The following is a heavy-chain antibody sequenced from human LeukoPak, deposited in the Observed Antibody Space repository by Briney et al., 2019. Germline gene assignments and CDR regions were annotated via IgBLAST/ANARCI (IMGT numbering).Heavy chain of an antibody. D-gene: IGHD5-24*01. Sequence: PSETLCLTCTVSGGSISSYSWSWIRQPPGKGLEWIADIYYSGSTNYNPSLKSLVTISVDTSKNQYSLKLSSVTAADTAVYYCAGVAPIYYDAFDIWGQGTMVTVSA. CDR2: IYYSGST. CDR1: GGSISSYS. CDR3: AGVAPIYYDAFDI. V-gene: IGHV4-59*01. J-gene: IGHJ3*02.